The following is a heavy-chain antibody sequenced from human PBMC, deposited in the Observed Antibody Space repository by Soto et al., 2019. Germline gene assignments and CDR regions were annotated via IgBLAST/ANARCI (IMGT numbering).Heavy chain of an antibody. CDR3: AREGDRWLQSPTPFDY. Sequence: SETLSLTCTVSGGSISSGVYYGSWIRQHPGKGLEWIGYIYYSGSTYYNPSLKSRVTISVDTSKNQFSLKLSSVTAADTAVYYCAREGDRWLQSPTPFDYWGQGTLVTVSS. CDR2: IYYSGST. D-gene: IGHD5-12*01. J-gene: IGHJ4*02. CDR1: GGSISSGVYY. V-gene: IGHV4-31*03.